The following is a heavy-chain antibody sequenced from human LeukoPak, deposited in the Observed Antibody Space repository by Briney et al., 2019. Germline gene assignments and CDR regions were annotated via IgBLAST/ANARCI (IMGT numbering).Heavy chain of an antibody. Sequence: SETLSLTCDVSGGSIDSTNWWNWVRQPPGKGLEWIGEIHHDGRINYNPSLKSRVTLSVDKSKNQFSLRLNSVTAADTAMYFCAKASVAIPQYCNSWGQGTLVTVSS. D-gene: IGHD2-2*02. J-gene: IGHJ5*02. CDR2: IHHDGRI. CDR1: GGSIDSTNW. V-gene: IGHV4/OR15-8*01. CDR3: AKASVAIPQYCNS.